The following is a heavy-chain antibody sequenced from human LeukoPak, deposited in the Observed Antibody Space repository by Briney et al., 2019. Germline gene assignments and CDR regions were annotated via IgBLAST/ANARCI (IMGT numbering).Heavy chain of an antibody. V-gene: IGHV4-39*02. CDR3: ARDPYYDSSGYDA. J-gene: IGHJ5*02. D-gene: IGHD3-22*01. CDR2: IYYSGST. CDR1: GGSISSSSYY. Sequence: SETLSLTCTVSGGSISSSSYYWGWIRQPPGKGLEWIGSIYYSGSTYYNPSLKSRVTISVYTSKNQFSLKLSSVTAADTAVYYCARDPYYDSSGYDAWGQGTLVTVSS.